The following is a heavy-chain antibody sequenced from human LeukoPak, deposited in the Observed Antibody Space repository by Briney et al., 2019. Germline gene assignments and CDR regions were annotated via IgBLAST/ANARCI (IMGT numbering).Heavy chain of an antibody. CDR2: INHSGST. CDR3: ARETNGSGNGFDP. CDR1: SGSFSGYY. D-gene: IGHD3-10*01. Sequence: ASETLSLTCAVYSGSFSGYYWSWIRQPPGKGLEWIGEINHSGSTNYNPSLKSRVTISVDTSKNQFSLKLSSVTAADTAVYYCARETNGSGNGFDPWGQGTLVTVSS. J-gene: IGHJ5*02. V-gene: IGHV4-34*01.